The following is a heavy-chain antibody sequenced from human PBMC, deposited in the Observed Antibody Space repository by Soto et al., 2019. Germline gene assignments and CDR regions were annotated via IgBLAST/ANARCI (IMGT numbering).Heavy chain of an antibody. V-gene: IGHV6-1*01. D-gene: IGHD6-19*01. J-gene: IGHJ5*02. CDR2: TYYRSKWYN. Sequence: PSQTLSLTCAISGDSVSSNSAAWNWIRQSPSRGLEWLGRTYYRSKWYNDYAVSVKSRITINPDTSKNQFSLQLNSVTPEDTAVYYCARSPTLPYSSGWGTTNWFDPWGQGTLVTVSS. CDR3: ARSPTLPYSSGWGTTNWFDP. CDR1: GDSVSSNSAA.